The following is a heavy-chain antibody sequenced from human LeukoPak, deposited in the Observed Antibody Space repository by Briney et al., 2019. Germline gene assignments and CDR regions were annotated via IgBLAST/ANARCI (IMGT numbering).Heavy chain of an antibody. CDR2: ISYDGSNK. CDR3: AKEVSRVTTFYFDY. J-gene: IGHJ4*02. CDR1: GFTFSSYG. D-gene: IGHD4-17*01. V-gene: IGHV3-30*18. Sequence: PGGSLRLSCAASGFTFSSYGMHWVRQARGKGLEWVAVISYDGSNKYYADSVKGRFTISRDNSKNTLYLQMNSLRAEDTAVYYCAKEVSRVTTFYFDYWGQGTLVTVSS.